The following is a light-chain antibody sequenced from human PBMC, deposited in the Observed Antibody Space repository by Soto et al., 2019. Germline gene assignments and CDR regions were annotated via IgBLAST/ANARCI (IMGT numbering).Light chain of an antibody. J-gene: IGKJ1*01. CDR3: HQDGRAPT. Sequence: EIVLTQSPGTLSLSPGERATLSCRASQSVRSDYFAWYQQTPGQAPRLLFYGASSRATGIPDRFSGSGAGTDSTIISSRQEPEDVAEYYRHQDGRAPTFGEGTKVEIK. CDR1: QSVRSDY. CDR2: GAS. V-gene: IGKV3-20*01.